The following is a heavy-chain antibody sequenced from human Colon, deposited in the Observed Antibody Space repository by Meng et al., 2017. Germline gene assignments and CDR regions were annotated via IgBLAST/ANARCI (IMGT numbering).Heavy chain of an antibody. CDR2: ISSSGNII. J-gene: IGHJ6*02. CDR1: GFTFSDYE. Sequence: GESLKISCATSGFTFSDYEINWVRQAPGKGLEWISYISSSGNIIYYADSVKGRFTVSRDNAKNSLYLQMNSLRADDSAVYYCARLGYCGSTSCYSYYVMDVWGQGTTVTVSS. D-gene: IGHD2-2*01. V-gene: IGHV3-48*03. CDR3: ARLGYCGSTSCYSYYVMDV.